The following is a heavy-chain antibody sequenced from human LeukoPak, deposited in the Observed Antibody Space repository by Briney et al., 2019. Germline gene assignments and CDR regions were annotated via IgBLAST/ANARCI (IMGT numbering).Heavy chain of an antibody. V-gene: IGHV5-51*01. CDR3: ASALAGTAFDY. D-gene: IGHD6-19*01. CDR2: IYLGGSDT. J-gene: IGHJ4*02. Sequence: GESLKISCKASGYSFTNFWIGWVRQMPGKGLEWMGFIYLGGSDTRYSPSFQGQVTISADKSISTAYVQWRSLKASGTAIYYCASALAGTAFDYWGQGTLVTVSS. CDR1: GYSFTNFW.